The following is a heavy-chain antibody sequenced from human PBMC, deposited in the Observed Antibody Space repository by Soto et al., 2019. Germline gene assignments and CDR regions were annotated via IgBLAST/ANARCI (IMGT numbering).Heavy chain of an antibody. J-gene: IGHJ4*02. CDR3: ARGYDFWSGTPGRYDY. CDR1: GASVSSGTYY. D-gene: IGHD3-3*01. Sequence: PSETLSLTCTVSGASVSSGTYYWSWIRQPPGKGLEWIGEINHSGSTNYNPSLKSRVTISVDTSKNQFSLKLSSVTAADTAVYYCARGYDFWSGTPGRYDYWGQGTLVTVSS. CDR2: INHSGST. V-gene: IGHV4-61*01.